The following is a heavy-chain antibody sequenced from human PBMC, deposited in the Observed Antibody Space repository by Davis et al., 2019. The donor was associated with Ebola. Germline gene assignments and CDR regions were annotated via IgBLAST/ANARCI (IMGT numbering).Heavy chain of an antibody. CDR1: GYTFTSYW. J-gene: IGHJ6*02. Sequence: GSLRLSWKGSGYTFTSYWIGWVRQLPGKGLEWMGIIYPGDSDTRYRPSFQGQVTISADKSISTAYLQWSGLKASDTAMYYCARYSRAVAGRMDVWGQGTTVTVSS. D-gene: IGHD6-19*01. CDR2: IYPGDSDT. CDR3: ARYSRAVAGRMDV. V-gene: IGHV5-51*01.